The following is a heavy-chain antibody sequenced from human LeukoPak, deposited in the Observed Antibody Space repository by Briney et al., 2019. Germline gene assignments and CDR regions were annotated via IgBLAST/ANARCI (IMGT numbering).Heavy chain of an antibody. D-gene: IGHD3-22*01. V-gene: IGHV3-23*01. Sequence: PGGSLRLSCAASGLSFSRFAMSWVRQAPGKGLEWVSTISGSGDTTYYADSVKGRFTISRDNAKNSLYLQMNSLRAEDTAVYYCARAKMFYYEGGTYYHAFDIWGQGTMVTVSS. CDR1: GLSFSRFA. J-gene: IGHJ3*02. CDR2: ISGSGDTT. CDR3: ARAKMFYYEGGTYYHAFDI.